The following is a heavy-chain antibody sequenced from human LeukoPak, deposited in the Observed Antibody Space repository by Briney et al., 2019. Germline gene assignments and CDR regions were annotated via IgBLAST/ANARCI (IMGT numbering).Heavy chain of an antibody. CDR3: ARGGYSGYVKFSAVDY. CDR2: IYYSGST. J-gene: IGHJ4*02. CDR1: GGSISSGGYY. D-gene: IGHD5-12*01. V-gene: IGHV4-31*03. Sequence: SKTLSLTCTVSGGSISSGGYYWSWIRQHPGKGLEWIGYIYYSGSTYYNPSLKSRVTISVDTSKNQFSLKLSSVTAADTAVYYCARGGYSGYVKFSAVDYWGQGTLVTVSS.